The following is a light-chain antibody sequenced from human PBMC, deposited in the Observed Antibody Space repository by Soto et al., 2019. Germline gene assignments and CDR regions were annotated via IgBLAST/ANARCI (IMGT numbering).Light chain of an antibody. Sequence: QSALTQPASVSGSPEQSISISCSGTSSDVGSYNLVSWYQQHTGKAPKVIIYEVIKRPSGVSNLFSGSKSGNTASLTISGLQAEDEADYYCCSYAGSTSLVFGGGTKLTVI. CDR3: CSYAGSTSLV. CDR1: SSDVGSYNL. J-gene: IGLJ2*01. V-gene: IGLV2-23*02. CDR2: EVI.